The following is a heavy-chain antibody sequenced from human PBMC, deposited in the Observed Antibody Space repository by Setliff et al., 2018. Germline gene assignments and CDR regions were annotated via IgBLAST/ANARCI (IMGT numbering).Heavy chain of an antibody. CDR1: GFTFSSYS. Sequence: GGSLRLSCAASGFTFSSYSMNWVRQAPGKGLEWVSYISSSSSTIYYADSVKGRFTISRDNAKNSLYLQMNSLRAEDSAMYYCTRGTFSDFWSGDYYDYWGQGTLVTVSS. J-gene: IGHJ4*02. V-gene: IGHV3-48*01. CDR3: TRGTFSDFWSGDYYDY. D-gene: IGHD3-3*01. CDR2: ISSSSSTI.